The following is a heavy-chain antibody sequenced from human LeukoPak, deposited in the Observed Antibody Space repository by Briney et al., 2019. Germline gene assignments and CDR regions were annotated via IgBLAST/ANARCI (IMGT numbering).Heavy chain of an antibody. D-gene: IGHD6-13*01. V-gene: IGHV1-69*13. CDR2: IIPIFGTA. Sequence: ASVKVSCKTSGYTFTSYYVNWVRQAPGQGLEWMGGIIPIFGTANYAQKFQGRVTITADESTSTAYMELSSLRSEDTAVYYCARVIGQQLSIYYYYYMDVWGKGTTVTISS. CDR3: ARVIGQQLSIYYYYYMDV. CDR1: GYTFTSYY. J-gene: IGHJ6*03.